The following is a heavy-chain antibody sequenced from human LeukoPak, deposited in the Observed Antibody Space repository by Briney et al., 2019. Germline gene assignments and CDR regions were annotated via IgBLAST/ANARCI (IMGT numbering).Heavy chain of an antibody. CDR1: GFTIDDYA. CDR3: VWYYSSGYPY. Sequence: PGGSLRLSCAASGFTIDDYAMHWVRQAPGKGLEWISGISSNSGSIGYADSVKGRFTISRDNAKNSLYLQMNSLRAEDTALYYCVWYYSSGYPYWGQGPLVTVSS. J-gene: IGHJ4*02. CDR2: ISSNSGSI. D-gene: IGHD3-22*01. V-gene: IGHV3-9*01.